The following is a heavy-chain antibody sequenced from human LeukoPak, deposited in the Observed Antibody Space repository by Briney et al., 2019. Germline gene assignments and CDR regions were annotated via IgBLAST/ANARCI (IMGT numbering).Heavy chain of an antibody. D-gene: IGHD6-19*01. J-gene: IGHJ4*02. Sequence: GGSLRLSCAASGFIFSFHAMSWVRQAPGKGPEWVSAITGSGDSTYYADSVKGRFTISRDNSKNTLYLQMNSLRAEDTAVYYCAKDRAGIAVAGPFDYWGQGTLVTVSS. CDR2: ITGSGDST. CDR3: AKDRAGIAVAGPFDY. V-gene: IGHV3-23*01. CDR1: GFIFSFHA.